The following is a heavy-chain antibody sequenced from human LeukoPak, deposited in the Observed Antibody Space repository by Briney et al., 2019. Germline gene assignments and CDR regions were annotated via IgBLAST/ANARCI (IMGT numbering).Heavy chain of an antibody. V-gene: IGHV3-48*01. D-gene: IGHD5-12*01. Sequence: GGSLRLSCAASGFTFSSYSMNWVRQAPGKGLEWVSYISSSSSTIYYADSVKGRFTISRDNAMNSVYLQMNSLRAEDTAVYYCARASSGYDFFRQANYYYYYMDVWGKGTTVTISS. CDR2: ISSSSSTI. CDR1: GFTFSSYS. CDR3: ARASSGYDFFRQANYYYYYMDV. J-gene: IGHJ6*03.